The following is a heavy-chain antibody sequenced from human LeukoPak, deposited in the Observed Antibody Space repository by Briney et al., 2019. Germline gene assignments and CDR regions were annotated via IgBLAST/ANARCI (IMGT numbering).Heavy chain of an antibody. D-gene: IGHD5-18*01. V-gene: IGHV3-23*01. CDR2: IIGNGGWA. Sequence: GGSLRLSCAASGLTFSSYAMMWLRQAPGKGLEWVSAIIGNGGWALYADSVKGRFTISRDNTKNTLYLQMNSLRAEDTAVYYCAKANTAMDLWGQGTLVTVSS. CDR3: AKANTAMDL. J-gene: IGHJ5*02. CDR1: GLTFSSYA.